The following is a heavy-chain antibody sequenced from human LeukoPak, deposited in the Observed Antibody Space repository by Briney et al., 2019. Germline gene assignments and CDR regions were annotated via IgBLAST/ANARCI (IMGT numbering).Heavy chain of an antibody. CDR3: AKVRSLTGYYNYFDY. V-gene: IGHV3-23*01. D-gene: IGHD3-9*01. Sequence: PGGSLRLSCAASGFTFSSYAMSWVRQAPGKGLERVSAISGSGGSTYYADSVKGRFTISRDNSKNTLYLQMNSLRAEDTAVYYCAKVRSLTGYYNYFDYWGQGTLVTVSS. CDR2: ISGSGGST. CDR1: GFTFSSYA. J-gene: IGHJ4*02.